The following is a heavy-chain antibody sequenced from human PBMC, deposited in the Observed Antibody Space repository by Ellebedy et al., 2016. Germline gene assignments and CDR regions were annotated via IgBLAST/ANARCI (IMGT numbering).Heavy chain of an antibody. CDR3: AKDRTGGWSFDY. CDR2: MSSDGSDK. V-gene: IGHV3-30*18. Sequence: GGSLRLSCAASGFTFTSHYMHWVRQAPGKGLEWVAIMSSDGSDKRYADSVRGRFTISRDNSKNTLYLQMNSLRSEDTAVYYCAKDRTGGWSFDYWGQGTLVTVSS. J-gene: IGHJ4*02. CDR1: GFTFTSHY. D-gene: IGHD6-19*01.